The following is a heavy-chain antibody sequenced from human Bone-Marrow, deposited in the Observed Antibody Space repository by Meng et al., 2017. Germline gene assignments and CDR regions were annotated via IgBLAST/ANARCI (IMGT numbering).Heavy chain of an antibody. CDR2: ISGSGGST. CDR1: GFTFSSYA. J-gene: IGHJ4*02. V-gene: IGHV3-23*01. D-gene: IGHD1-26*01. CDR3: ARQLGATDY. Sequence: EVGVWESGGGLVQPGGSLRLSCAASGFTFSSYAMSWVRQAPGKGLEWVSAISGSGGSTYYADSVKGRFTISRDNAKNSLYLQMNSLRAEDTAVYYCARQLGATDYWGQGTLVTVSS.